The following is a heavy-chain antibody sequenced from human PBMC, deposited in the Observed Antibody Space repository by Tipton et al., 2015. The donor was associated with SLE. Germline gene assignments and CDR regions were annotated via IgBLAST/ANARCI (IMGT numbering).Heavy chain of an antibody. V-gene: IGHV4-59*01. J-gene: IGHJ3*02. CDR3: ARQGTTVTTAFDI. D-gene: IGHD4-17*01. CDR1: GTSISPYY. Sequence: GLVKPSETLSLTCTVSGTSISPYYWSWIRQPPGKGLEWIGFIYGGGGTHYNPSLKSRVTISVDTSKNQFSLKLSSVTAADTAVYYCARQGTTVTTAFDIWGQGTMVTVSS. CDR2: IYGGGGT.